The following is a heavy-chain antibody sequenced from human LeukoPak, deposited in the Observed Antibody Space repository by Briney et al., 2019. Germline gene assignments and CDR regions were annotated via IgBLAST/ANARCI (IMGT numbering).Heavy chain of an antibody. CDR3: ARDARITMVRGVIHNWFDP. J-gene: IGHJ5*02. D-gene: IGHD3-10*01. CDR1: GYTFTSYY. CDR2: INPSGGGT. V-gene: IGHV1-46*01. Sequence: ASVKVSCKASGYTFTSYYMHWVRQAPGQGLEWTGIINPSGGGTSYAQKFQGRVTMTRDTSTSTVYMELSSLRSEDTAVYYCARDARITMVRGVIHNWFDPWGQGTLVTVSS.